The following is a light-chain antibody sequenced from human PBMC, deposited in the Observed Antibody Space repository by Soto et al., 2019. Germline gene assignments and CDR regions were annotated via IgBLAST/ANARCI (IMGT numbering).Light chain of an antibody. Sequence: ENLLTQSPATLSLSAGERATLFCRASEIINSGYLAWYQQKPGRAPRLLIYGASKRATDIPDRFSGSESGTDFTLTINSLEPEDSAVYYCQQYGSSPPFGQGTRLDIK. CDR3: QQYGSSPP. V-gene: IGKV3-20*01. CDR2: GAS. J-gene: IGKJ5*01. CDR1: EIINSGY.